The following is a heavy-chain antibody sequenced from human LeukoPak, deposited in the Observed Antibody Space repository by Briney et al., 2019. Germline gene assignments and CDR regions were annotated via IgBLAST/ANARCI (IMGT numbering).Heavy chain of an antibody. D-gene: IGHD6-19*01. CDR2: ISYDGSNK. CDR1: GFTFSSYG. V-gene: IGHV3-30*18. CDR3: AKERPNHIAVAGPFDY. Sequence: TGGSLRLSCAASGFTFSSYGMHWVRQAPGKGLEWVAVISYDGSNKYYADSVKGRFTISRDNSKNTLYLQMNSLRAEDTAVYYCAKERPNHIAVAGPFDYWGQGTLVTVSS. J-gene: IGHJ4*02.